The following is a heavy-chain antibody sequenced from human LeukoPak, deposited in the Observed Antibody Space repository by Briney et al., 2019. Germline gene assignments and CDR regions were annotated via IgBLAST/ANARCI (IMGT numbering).Heavy chain of an antibody. CDR1: GGSISSSSYY. D-gene: IGHD3-22*01. CDR3: ARSADCSGYSGFDP. CDR2: IYYSGST. Sequence: SETLSLTCTVSGGSISSSSYYGGWIRQPPGKGLEWIGSIYYSGSTYYNPSLKSRVTISVDTSKNQFSLKLSSVTAADTAVYYCARSADCSGYSGFDPWGQGTLVTVSS. J-gene: IGHJ5*02. V-gene: IGHV4-39*07.